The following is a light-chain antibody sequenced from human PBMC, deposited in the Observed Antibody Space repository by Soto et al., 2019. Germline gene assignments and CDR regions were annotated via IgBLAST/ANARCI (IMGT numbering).Light chain of an antibody. J-gene: IGKJ1*01. CDR2: AAS. CDR1: QNIGIN. CDR3: QQYNNWPRT. Sequence: VMMQSQATLSVSPGERVTLSCRASQNIGINLAWYQQRPGQAPRLLIYAASTRATGIPARFSGSGSGTEFTLTISSLQSEDFAVYSCQQYNNWPRTFGQGTKVDVK. V-gene: IGKV3-15*01.